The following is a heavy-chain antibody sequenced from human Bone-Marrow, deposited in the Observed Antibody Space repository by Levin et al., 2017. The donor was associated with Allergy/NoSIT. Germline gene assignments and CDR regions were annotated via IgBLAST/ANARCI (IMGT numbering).Heavy chain of an antibody. CDR1: GYTFTSYD. Sequence: GESLKISCKASGYTFTSYDINWVRQAAGQGLEWMGWMSPNSDNTGYAQKFQGRVAMTRDTSISTAYMELSSLRSEDTAVYYCARVFVSYNNWKFDFWGQGTLVTVSS. CDR3: ARVFVSYNNWKFDF. CDR2: MSPNSDNT. V-gene: IGHV1-8*01. J-gene: IGHJ4*02. D-gene: IGHD1-1*01.